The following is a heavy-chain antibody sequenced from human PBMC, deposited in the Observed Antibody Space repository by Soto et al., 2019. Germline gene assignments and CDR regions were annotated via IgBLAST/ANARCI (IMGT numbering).Heavy chain of an antibody. D-gene: IGHD4-17*01. CDR1: GGTFSSYT. V-gene: IGHV1-69*08. CDR3: AREGDYGDYAYDY. Sequence: QVQLVQSGAEVKKPGSSVKVSCKASGGTFSSYTISWVRQVPGQGLEWMGRIIPILGIANYAQKFQGRVTITADKSTSTAYMELSSLRSEDTAVYYCAREGDYGDYAYDYWGQGTLVTVSS. CDR2: IIPILGIA. J-gene: IGHJ4*02.